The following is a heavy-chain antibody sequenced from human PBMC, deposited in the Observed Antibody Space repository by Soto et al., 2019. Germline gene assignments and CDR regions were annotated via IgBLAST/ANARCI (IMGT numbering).Heavy chain of an antibody. J-gene: IGHJ4*02. CDR3: VRDPEGVDSTFYFDS. CDR1: GFTFSYYS. D-gene: IGHD3-16*01. Sequence: EVQLVVSGGGLVKPGGSLRLSCAASGFTFSYYSMSWVRQAPGRGLEWVSSISSSTTYISYADSVRGRFTISRDNAKNSLDLQMNSLRAEDTAVYYCVRDPEGVDSTFYFDSWGQGTLVTVTS. V-gene: IGHV3-21*02. CDR2: ISSSTTYI.